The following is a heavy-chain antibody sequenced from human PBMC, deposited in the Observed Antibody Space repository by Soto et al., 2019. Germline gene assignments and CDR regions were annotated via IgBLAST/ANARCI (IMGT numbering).Heavy chain of an antibody. Sequence: QVQLVESGGGVVQPGRSLRLSCEASGFTFSSYGMHWVRQAPGKGLEWVASIWYDGSNKYYADSVKGRVTISRDNSKNTLYLQMNSMRAEYTAVSCCARDPRIRGFVELSHDWFDPWGQGTLVTVSS. CDR1: GFTFSSYG. V-gene: IGHV3-33*01. D-gene: IGHD3-10*01. CDR3: ARDPRIRGFVELSHDWFDP. J-gene: IGHJ5*02. CDR2: IWYDGSNK.